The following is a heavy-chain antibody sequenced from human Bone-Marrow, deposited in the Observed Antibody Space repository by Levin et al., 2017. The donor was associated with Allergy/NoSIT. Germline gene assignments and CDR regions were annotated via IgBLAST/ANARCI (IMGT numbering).Heavy chain of an antibody. D-gene: IGHD2-21*01. CDR1: GYEFPTYW. CDR2: IYPEDSDT. Sequence: GESLKISCEASGYEFPTYWIGWVRQRPGRGLDWVGVIYPEDSDTSYGPSFQGQVIISADRSITTAYLQWHSLKASDTGIYYCGRRARECRGDFCYPYYFDYWGQGTPVTVSS. V-gene: IGHV5-51*01. CDR3: GRRARECRGDFCYPYYFDY. J-gene: IGHJ4*02.